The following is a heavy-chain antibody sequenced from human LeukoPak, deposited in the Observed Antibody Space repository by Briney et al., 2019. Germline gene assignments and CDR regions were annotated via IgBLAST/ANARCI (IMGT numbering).Heavy chain of an antibody. Sequence: SETLSLTCTVSGGSISSSSYYRGWIRQPPGKGLEWIGSIYYSGSTYYNPSLKSRVTISVDTSKNQFSLKLSSVTAADTAVYYCARDRGDGYDYFWDYWGQGTLVTVSS. CDR1: GGSISSSSYY. J-gene: IGHJ4*02. D-gene: IGHD5-12*01. CDR2: IYYSGST. V-gene: IGHV4-39*07. CDR3: ARDRGDGYDYFWDY.